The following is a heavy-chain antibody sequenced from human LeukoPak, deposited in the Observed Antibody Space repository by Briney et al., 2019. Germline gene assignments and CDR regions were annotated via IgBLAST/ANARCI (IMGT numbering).Heavy chain of an antibody. CDR3: ARGGEVAGTLDY. V-gene: IGHV1-24*01. CDR1: GYTLTELS. D-gene: IGHD6-19*01. J-gene: IGHJ4*02. Sequence: ASVKVSCKVSGYTLTELSMHWVRQAPGKGLEWMGGFDPEDGETIYAQKLQGRVTMTTDTSTSTAYMELRSLRSDDTAVYYCARGGEVAGTLDYWGQGTLVTVSS. CDR2: FDPEDGET.